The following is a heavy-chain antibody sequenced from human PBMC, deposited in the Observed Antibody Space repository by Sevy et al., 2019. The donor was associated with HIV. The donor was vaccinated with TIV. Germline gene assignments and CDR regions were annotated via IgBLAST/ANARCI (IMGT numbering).Heavy chain of an antibody. V-gene: IGHV3-23*01. D-gene: IGHD3-22*01. CDR2: IGGSGGSS. CDR3: AKDIAIVVGDAFDL. CDR1: GFPFINYA. J-gene: IGHJ3*01. Sequence: GGSLRLSCAASGFPFINYAMSWVRQAPGKGLEWVSAIGGSGGSSFYAASVKGRFTISRDNSKNTLYLQMNSLGADDTAVYYCAKDIAIVVGDAFDLWGQGTLVTVSS.